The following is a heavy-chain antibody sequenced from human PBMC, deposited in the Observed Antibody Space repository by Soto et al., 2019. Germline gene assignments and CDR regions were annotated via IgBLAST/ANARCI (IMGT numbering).Heavy chain of an antibody. CDR1: GYTFISYG. Sequence: WASVKVSCKTSGYTFISYGISWVRQAPGQGLEWMGWISAYNGNTNYAQKLQGRVTMTTDTSTSTAYMELRSLRSDDTAVYYCARVEAAMSGHWFDPWGQGTLVTVSS. D-gene: IGHD2-2*01. CDR3: ARVEAAMSGHWFDP. CDR2: ISAYNGNT. V-gene: IGHV1-18*01. J-gene: IGHJ5*02.